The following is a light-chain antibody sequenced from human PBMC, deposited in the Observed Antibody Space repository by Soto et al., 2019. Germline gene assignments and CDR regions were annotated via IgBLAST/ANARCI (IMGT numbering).Light chain of an antibody. V-gene: IGLV2-11*01. CDR1: SSDVGGYNY. Sequence: QSALTQPRSVSGSPGPSVTISCTGTSSDVGGYNYVSWYQQHPGKAPKLMIYDVSKRPSGVPDRCSGSKSGNTAALTISGLQADDEADYYCCSYAGSYTFYGFGTGTKGTVL. J-gene: IGLJ1*01. CDR3: CSYAGSYTFYG. CDR2: DVS.